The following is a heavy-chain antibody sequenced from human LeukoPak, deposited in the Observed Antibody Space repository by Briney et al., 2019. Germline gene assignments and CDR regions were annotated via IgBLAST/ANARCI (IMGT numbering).Heavy chain of an antibody. J-gene: IGHJ4*02. Sequence: PGGSLRLSCATSGFTFSSYWMSWVRQAPGKGLEWVANIKQDGSEKYYVDSVKGRFTISRDNAKNSLYLQMNSLRAEDTAVYYCARERADYGSAFDYWGQGTLVTVSS. D-gene: IGHD3-10*01. V-gene: IGHV3-7*01. CDR2: IKQDGSEK. CDR1: GFTFSSYW. CDR3: ARERADYGSAFDY.